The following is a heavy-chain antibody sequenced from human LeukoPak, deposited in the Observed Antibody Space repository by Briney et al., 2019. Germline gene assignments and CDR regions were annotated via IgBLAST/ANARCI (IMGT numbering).Heavy chain of an antibody. J-gene: IGHJ5*02. CDR1: GFTYSNYW. CDR2: INPDGTTT. V-gene: IGHV3-74*01. CDR3: AKDLSCSTADR. D-gene: IGHD5-18*01. Sequence: GGSLRLSCVGSGFTYSNYWMHWVRQAPGKGPVWVSRINPDGTTTDYADSVKGRFTISRDNAKNLLYLQMNGLRADDTAVYYCAKDLSCSTADRWGQGTLVTVSS.